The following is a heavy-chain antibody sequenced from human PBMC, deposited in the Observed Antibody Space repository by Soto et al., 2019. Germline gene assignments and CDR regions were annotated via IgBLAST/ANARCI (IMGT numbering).Heavy chain of an antibody. Sequence: EVQLLESGGGLVQPGGSLRLSCAASGFTFSSYAMSWVRQAPGKGLEWVSGISGSGGSTYYADSVKGRFTISRDNSKNTLYLQMNSLRAEDTAVYYCAKRGGPYTIFGVVIPGRYFDYWGQGTLVTVSS. V-gene: IGHV3-23*01. CDR1: GFTFSSYA. D-gene: IGHD3-3*01. J-gene: IGHJ4*02. CDR2: ISGSGGST. CDR3: AKRGGPYTIFGVVIPGRYFDY.